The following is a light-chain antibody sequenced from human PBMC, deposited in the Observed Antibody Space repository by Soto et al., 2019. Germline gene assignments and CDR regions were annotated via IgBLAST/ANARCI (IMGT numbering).Light chain of an antibody. CDR2: AAS. J-gene: IGKJ4*01. Sequence: AIQMTQSPSSLSASVGDRVTITCWASQGIKNDLGWYQQKPGKAPKLLISAASSLESGVPSRFSGSGSGTDFTLTITSLQPEDFATYYCLQDYNYPFTFGGGTRVEVK. V-gene: IGKV1-6*01. CDR3: LQDYNYPFT. CDR1: QGIKND.